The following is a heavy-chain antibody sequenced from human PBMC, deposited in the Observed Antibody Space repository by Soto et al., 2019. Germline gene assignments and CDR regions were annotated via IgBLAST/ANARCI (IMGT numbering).Heavy chain of an antibody. D-gene: IGHD6-6*01. J-gene: IGHJ4*02. CDR3: ARDGVYSSSGMLDY. Sequence: PVGSLRLSCAASGFTFSSYWMSWVRQAPGKGLEWVANIKQDGSEKYYVDSVKGRFTISRDNAKNSLYLQMNSLRAEDTAVYYCARDGVYSSSGMLDYWGQGTLVTVSS. CDR2: IKQDGSEK. CDR1: GFTFSSYW. V-gene: IGHV3-7*03.